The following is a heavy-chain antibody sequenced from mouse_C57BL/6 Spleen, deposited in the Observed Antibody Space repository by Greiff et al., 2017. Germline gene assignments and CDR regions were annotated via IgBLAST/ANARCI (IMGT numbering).Heavy chain of an antibody. Sequence: QVQLQQPGAELVKPGASVKLSCKASGYTFTSYWMHWVKQRPGQGLEWIGMIHPNSGSTNYNEKFKSKATLTVDKSSSTAYMQLSSLTSEDSAVYYCARSGTTVVAPDYWGQGTTRTVSS. CDR1: GYTFTSYW. CDR3: ARSGTTVVAPDY. D-gene: IGHD1-1*01. J-gene: IGHJ2*01. V-gene: IGHV1-64*01. CDR2: IHPNSGST.